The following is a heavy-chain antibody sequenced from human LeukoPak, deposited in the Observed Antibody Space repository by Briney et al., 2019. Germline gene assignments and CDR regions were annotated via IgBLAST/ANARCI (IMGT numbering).Heavy chain of an antibody. D-gene: IGHD1-26*01. CDR1: GGTFSSYA. CDR2: IIPIFGTA. J-gene: IGHJ4*02. CDR3: ARGIVGATSFDY. V-gene: IGHV1-69*05. Sequence: VASVKVSCKASGGTFSSYAISWVRQAPGQGLEWMGGIIPIFGTANYAQKFQGRVTITTDESTSTAYMELSSLRSEDTAVYYCARGIVGATSFDYWGQGTLVTVSS.